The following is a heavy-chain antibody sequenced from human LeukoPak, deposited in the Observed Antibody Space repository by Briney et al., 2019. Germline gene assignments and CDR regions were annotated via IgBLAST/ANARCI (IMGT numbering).Heavy chain of an antibody. CDR1: GSTFSSYS. Sequence: GGSLRLSCAASGSTFSSYSMNWVRQAPGKGLEWVSSISSSSSYIYYADSVKGRFTISRDNAKNSPYLQMNSLRAEDTAVYYCARDLDSGYDLGYWGQGTLVTVSS. CDR3: ARDLDSGYDLGY. CDR2: ISSSSSYI. D-gene: IGHD5-12*01. V-gene: IGHV3-21*01. J-gene: IGHJ4*02.